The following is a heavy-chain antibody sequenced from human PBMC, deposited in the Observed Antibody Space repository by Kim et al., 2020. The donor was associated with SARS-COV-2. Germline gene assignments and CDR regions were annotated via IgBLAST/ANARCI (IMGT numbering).Heavy chain of an antibody. Sequence: GGSLRLSCAASGFTFSDYYMSWIRQAPGKGLEWVSYISSDITYTNYADSVKGRFTISRDNAKNSLYLQMNSLRADDTAVYYCARLAGVTIYYYMNSFDYWGQGTLVTVSS. CDR3: ARLAGVTIYYYMNSFDY. D-gene: IGHD3-22*01. J-gene: IGHJ4*02. CDR1: GFTFSDYY. V-gene: IGHV3-11*03. CDR2: ISSDITYT.